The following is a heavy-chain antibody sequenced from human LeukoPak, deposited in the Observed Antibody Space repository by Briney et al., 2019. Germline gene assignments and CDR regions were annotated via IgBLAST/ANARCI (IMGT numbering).Heavy chain of an antibody. CDR1: GFTFTTYW. V-gene: IGHV3-7*01. J-gene: IGHJ4*02. CDR2: IKQDGTEK. D-gene: IGHD6-19*01. CDR3: ARDGYSSGWYVGDFDY. Sequence: GGSLRLSCAASGFTFTTYWMSWVRQAPGKGLEWVANIKQDGTEKYYVDSVKGRFTISRDNAKNSLYLQMNSLRAEDTAVYYCARDGYSSGWYVGDFDYWGQGTLVTVSS.